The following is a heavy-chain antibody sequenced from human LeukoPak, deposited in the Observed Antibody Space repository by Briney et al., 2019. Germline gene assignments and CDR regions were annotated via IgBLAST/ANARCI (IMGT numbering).Heavy chain of an antibody. V-gene: IGHV4-38-2*02. CDR3: ARATGGWYGYYYYYYMDV. CDR1: GYSISSGYY. J-gene: IGHJ6*03. D-gene: IGHD6-19*01. CDR2: LYHSGST. Sequence: SETLSLTCTVSGYSISSGYYWGWVRQPPGKGLEWIANLYHSGSTYYNPSLKSRVTISVDTSKNQFSLKLSSVTAADTAVYYCARATGGWYGYYYYYYMDVWGKGTTVTISS.